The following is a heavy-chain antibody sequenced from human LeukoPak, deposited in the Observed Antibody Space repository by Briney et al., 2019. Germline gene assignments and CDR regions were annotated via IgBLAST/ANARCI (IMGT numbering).Heavy chain of an antibody. CDR1: GYTFTGYY. CDR2: INPNSGGT. CDR3: ARASFIGRLPDY. J-gene: IGHJ4*02. D-gene: IGHD2-2*01. V-gene: IGHV1-2*02. Sequence: AASVKVSCKASGYTFTGYYMHWVRQAPGQGLEWMGWINPNSGGTNYAQKFLGRVTMTRDTSISTAYMELSRLRSDDTAVYYCARASFIGRLPDYWGQGTLVTVSS.